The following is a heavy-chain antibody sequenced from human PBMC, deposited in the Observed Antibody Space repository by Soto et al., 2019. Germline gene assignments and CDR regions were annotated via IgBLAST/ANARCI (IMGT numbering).Heavy chain of an antibody. J-gene: IGHJ4*02. D-gene: IGHD2-21*02. CDR3: ARVMAHCGCDCYPDY. CDR1: GFTFSSYS. Sequence: EVQLVESGGGLVKPGGSLRLSCAASGFTFSSYSMNWVRQAPGKGLEWVSSISSSSSYIYNADSVKGRFTISRDNAKNYLYLQLSSLRAEDTAVYYCARVMAHCGCDCYPDYWGQGTLVTVSS. CDR2: ISSSSSYI. V-gene: IGHV3-21*01.